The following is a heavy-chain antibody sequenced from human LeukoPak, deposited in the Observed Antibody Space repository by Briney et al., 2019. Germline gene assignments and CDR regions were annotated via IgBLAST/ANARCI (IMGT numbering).Heavy chain of an antibody. J-gene: IGHJ4*02. Sequence: GGSLRLSCAASGFTFSSYSMNWVRQAPGKGLEWVSSISSSSSYIYYADSVKGRFTISRDNAKNSLYLQMNSLRAEDTAVYYCARGYLLWFGEEPYYFDCWGQGTLVTVSS. D-gene: IGHD3-10*01. V-gene: IGHV3-21*01. CDR1: GFTFSSYS. CDR3: ARGYLLWFGEEPYYFDC. CDR2: ISSSSSYI.